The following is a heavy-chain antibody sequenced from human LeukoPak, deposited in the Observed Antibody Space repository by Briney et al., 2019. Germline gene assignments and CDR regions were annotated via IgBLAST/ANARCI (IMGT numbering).Heavy chain of an antibody. D-gene: IGHD3-10*01. CDR1: GYTFTSYA. J-gene: IGHJ4*02. Sequence: ASVKVSCKASGYTFTSYAMHWVRQAPRQRLEWMGWINAGNGNTKYSQKFQGRVTITRDTSASTAYMELSSLRSEDTAVYYCARDQMVRGSVYFDYWGQGTLVTVSS. V-gene: IGHV1-3*01. CDR3: ARDQMVRGSVYFDY. CDR2: INAGNGNT.